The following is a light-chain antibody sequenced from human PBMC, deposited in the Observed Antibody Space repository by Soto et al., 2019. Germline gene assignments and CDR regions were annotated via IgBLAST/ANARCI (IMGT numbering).Light chain of an antibody. CDR3: SSYTSSSTLDV. V-gene: IGLV2-14*01. CDR1: SSDVGGYNY. Sequence: QSVLTQPAPVSGSPGQSITISCTGTSSDVGGYNYVSWYQQHPGKAPKLMIYEVSNRPSGVSNRFSGSKSGNTASLTISGLQAEDEADYYCSSYTSSSTLDVSGNGTKVTVL. J-gene: IGLJ1*01. CDR2: EVS.